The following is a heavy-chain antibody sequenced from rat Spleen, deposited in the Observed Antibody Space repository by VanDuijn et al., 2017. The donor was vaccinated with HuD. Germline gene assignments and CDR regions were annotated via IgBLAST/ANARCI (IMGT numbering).Heavy chain of an antibody. J-gene: IGHJ2*01. CDR1: GFTFSNYD. V-gene: IGHV5S23*01. D-gene: IGHD1-6*01. Sequence: EVQLVESDGGLVQPGRSLKLSCAASGFTFSNYDMAWVRQDSTKGLEWVASISPGGGNTYYRDSVKGRFTVSRDNATSTLYLQMDSLRSEDTATFYCTRASYSGALMYTTDYWGQGVMVTVSS. CDR2: ISPGGGNT. CDR3: TRASYSGALMYTTDY.